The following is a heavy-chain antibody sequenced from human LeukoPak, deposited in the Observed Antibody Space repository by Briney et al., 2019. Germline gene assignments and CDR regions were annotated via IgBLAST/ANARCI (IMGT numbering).Heavy chain of an antibody. CDR1: GFTFSSYW. CDR3: ARDLGWGAVAGTGYFDY. J-gene: IGHJ4*02. V-gene: IGHV3-7*01. CDR2: IKQDGSEK. D-gene: IGHD6-19*01. Sequence: GGSLRLSCAASGFTFSSYWMSWVRQAPGKGLEWVANIKQDGSEKYYVDSVKGRFTISRDNAKNSLYLQMNSLRAEDTAVYYCARDLGWGAVAGTGYFDYWGQGTLVTVSS.